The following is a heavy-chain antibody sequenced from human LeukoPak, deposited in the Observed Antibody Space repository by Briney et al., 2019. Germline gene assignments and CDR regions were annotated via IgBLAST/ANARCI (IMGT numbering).Heavy chain of an antibody. V-gene: IGHV4-61*02. D-gene: IGHD3-10*01. CDR2: IYTSGST. CDR1: GGSISSSSYY. CDR3: ARVRSSESSGRNNWFDP. J-gene: IGHJ5*02. Sequence: SETLSLTCTVSGGSISSSSYYWSWIRQPAGKGLEWIGRIYTSGSTNYNPSLKSRVTMSVDTSKNQFSLKLSSVTAADTAVYYCARVRSSESSGRNNWFDPWGQGTLVTVSS.